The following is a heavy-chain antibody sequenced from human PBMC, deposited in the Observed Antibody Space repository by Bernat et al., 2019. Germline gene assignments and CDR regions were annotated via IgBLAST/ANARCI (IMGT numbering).Heavy chain of an antibody. V-gene: IGHV3-7*01. CDR1: GFTFSSYW. J-gene: IGHJ6*02. Sequence: EVQLVESGGGLVQPGGSLRLSCAASGFTFSSYWMSWVRQAPGKGLEWVANIKQDGSEKYYVDSVKGRFTISRDNAKNSLYLQMNSLRAEDTAVYYCAGEGGWAHGYYYYGMDVWGQGTTVTVSS. CDR2: IKQDGSEK. D-gene: IGHD5-12*01. CDR3: AGEGGWAHGYYYYGMDV.